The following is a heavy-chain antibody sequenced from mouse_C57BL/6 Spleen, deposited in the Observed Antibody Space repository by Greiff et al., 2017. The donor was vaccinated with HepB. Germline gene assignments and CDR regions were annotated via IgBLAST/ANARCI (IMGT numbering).Heavy chain of an antibody. Sequence: EVQLQQSGAELVRPGASVKLSCTASGFNIKDYYMHWVKQRPEQGLEWIGRIDPEDGDTEYAPKFQGKATITADTSSNTAYLQLSSLTSEDTAVYYCTYYYYGIGDYWGQGTSVTVSS. V-gene: IGHV14-1*01. CDR1: GFNIKDYY. J-gene: IGHJ4*01. D-gene: IGHD1-1*01. CDR3: TYYYYGIGDY. CDR2: IDPEDGDT.